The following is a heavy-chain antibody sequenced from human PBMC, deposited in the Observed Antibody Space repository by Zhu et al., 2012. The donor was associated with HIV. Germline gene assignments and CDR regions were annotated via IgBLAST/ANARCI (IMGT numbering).Heavy chain of an antibody. CDR1: GGSISSNSYS. CDR3: ARLVTYCSGGSCSPLSYYYYGMDV. CDR2: IYHSGNT. V-gene: IGHV4-39*07. J-gene: IGHJ6*02. D-gene: IGHD2-15*01. Sequence: QVQLQESGPGLIKPSETLSLTCTVSGGSISSNSYSWGWLRQPPGKGLEWIANIYHSGNTYYNPSLMSRVTMSRDTSKSQFSLRLSSVTAADTAVYYCARLVTYCSGGSCSPLSYYYYGMDVWDQGP.